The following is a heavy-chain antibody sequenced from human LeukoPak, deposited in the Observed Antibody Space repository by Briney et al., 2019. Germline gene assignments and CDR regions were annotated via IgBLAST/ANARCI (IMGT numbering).Heavy chain of an antibody. J-gene: IGHJ4*02. D-gene: IGHD3-22*01. V-gene: IGHV4-34*01. CDR1: GGSFSGYY. CDR3: ARGKRTRYYYDSSGYPDY. Sequence: PSETLSLTCAVYGGSFSGYYWSWIRQPPGKGLEWIEEINHSGSTNYNPSLKSRVTISVDTSKNQISLKLSSVTAADTAVYYCARGKRTRYYYDSSGYPDYWGQGTLVTVSS. CDR2: INHSGST.